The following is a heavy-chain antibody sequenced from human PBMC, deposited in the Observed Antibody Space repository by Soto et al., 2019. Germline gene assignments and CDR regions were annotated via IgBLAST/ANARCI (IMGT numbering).Heavy chain of an antibody. CDR1: GFTFSSYS. Sequence: EVQLVESGGGLVQPGGSLRLSCAASGFTFSSYSMNWVRQAPGKGLEWVSYISSSSSTIYYADSVKGRFTISRDNAKNSLYLQMNGLRDEDTAVYYCARGRGGFLEWLSNFDCWGQGTLVTVSS. V-gene: IGHV3-48*02. D-gene: IGHD3-3*01. CDR2: ISSSSSTI. CDR3: ARGRGGFLEWLSNFDC. J-gene: IGHJ4*02.